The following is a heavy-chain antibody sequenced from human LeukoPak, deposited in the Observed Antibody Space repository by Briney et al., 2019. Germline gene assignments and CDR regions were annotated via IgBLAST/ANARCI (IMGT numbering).Heavy chain of an antibody. J-gene: IGHJ6*02. V-gene: IGHV3-48*01. Sequence: ETLSLTCAVYGRSFSDYYWNWVRQAPGKGLEWVSYISSSSSTIYYADSVKGRFTISRDNAKNSLYLQMNSLRAEDTAVYYCARDDDIAADEYYYGMDVWGQGTTVTVSS. CDR2: ISSSSSTI. CDR1: GRSFSDYY. CDR3: ARDDDIAADEYYYGMDV. D-gene: IGHD6-13*01.